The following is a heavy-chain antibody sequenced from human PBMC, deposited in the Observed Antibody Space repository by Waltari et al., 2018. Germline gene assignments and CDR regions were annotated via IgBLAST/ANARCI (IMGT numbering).Heavy chain of an antibody. CDR1: GFTFSSYS. CDR3: ARSDTANLNDY. CDR2: ISTSSSYI. V-gene: IGHV3-21*01. Sequence: EVQLVESGGGLVKPGGSLRLSCAASGFTFSSYSMNWVRQAPGKGLEWVSSISTSSSYIYYADSVKGRFTISRDNAKNSLYLQMNSLRAEDTAVYYCARSDTANLNDYWGQGTLVTVSS. J-gene: IGHJ4*02. D-gene: IGHD5-18*01.